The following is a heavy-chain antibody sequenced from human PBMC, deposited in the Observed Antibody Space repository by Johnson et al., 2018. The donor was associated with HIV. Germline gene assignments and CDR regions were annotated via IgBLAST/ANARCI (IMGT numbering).Heavy chain of an antibody. CDR2: ISGRGGST. CDR3: ARGRGWWLQLGGAFDI. D-gene: IGHD5-24*01. V-gene: IGHV3-23*04. J-gene: IGHJ3*02. CDR1: GFTFSSYA. Sequence: VQLVESGGGLVQPGGSLRLSCAASGFTFSSYAMSWVRQAPGKGLEWVPAISGRGGSTYYAHAVVGRFTISRDNSKNTLYLQMNSLRAEDTAIYYCARGRGWWLQLGGAFDIWGQGTMVTVSS.